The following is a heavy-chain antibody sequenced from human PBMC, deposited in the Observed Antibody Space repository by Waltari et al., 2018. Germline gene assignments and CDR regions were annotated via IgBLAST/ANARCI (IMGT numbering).Heavy chain of an antibody. CDR3: ARGLYDYSRYYLDI. V-gene: IGHV1-18*04. Sequence: QLVQSGHEVKVPGASVKVTCEASGYSFITHGISWVRHVPGQGLEWMGWIRVYSGNPDSTQKFQGRITLTADTSTSTAYLELRSLRSDDTAVYFCARGLYDYSRYYLDIWGRGTLVTVSS. D-gene: IGHD3-16*01. J-gene: IGHJ2*01. CDR2: IRVYSGNP. CDR1: GYSFITHG.